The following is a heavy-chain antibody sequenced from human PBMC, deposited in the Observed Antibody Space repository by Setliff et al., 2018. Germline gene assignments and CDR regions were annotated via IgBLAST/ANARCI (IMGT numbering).Heavy chain of an antibody. V-gene: IGHV5-51*01. CDR1: GYRFTAYW. J-gene: IGHJ5*02. CDR3: ARRWGGYIGAMFNP. Sequence: GESLKISCKVSGYRFTAYWIAWVRQKPGKGLEWMGMIYPGDPETMYNPSFQGQVTISADKSISTAYLQWSSLKASDTAMYYCARRWGGYIGAMFNPWGQGTLVTVSS. CDR2: IYPGDPET. D-gene: IGHD1-26*01.